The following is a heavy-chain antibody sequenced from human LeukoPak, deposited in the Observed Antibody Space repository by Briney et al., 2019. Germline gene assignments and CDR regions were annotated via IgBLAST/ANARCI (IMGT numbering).Heavy chain of an antibody. Sequence: GGSLRLSCAASGFTFSTYAMTWVRQAPGKGPEWVSAISASGDSTHYADSVKGRFTISRDNAKNSLYLQMNSLRAEDTAVYYCARGETAMVPSPPTLFYWGQGTLVTVSS. CDR3: ARGETAMVPSPPTLFY. CDR2: ISASGDST. CDR1: GFTFSTYA. V-gene: IGHV3-23*01. J-gene: IGHJ4*02. D-gene: IGHD5-18*01.